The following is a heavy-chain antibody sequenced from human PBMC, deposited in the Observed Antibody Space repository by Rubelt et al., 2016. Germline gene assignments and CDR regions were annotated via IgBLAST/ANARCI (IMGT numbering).Heavy chain of an antibody. CDR2: INNEGSST. Sequence: EVQLVESGGGILQPGGSLRLSCAASGFTFSSYWMHWVRQVPGKGLQWVARINNEGSSTANADSAKVRYTIHRDKAKTTVFLQMNRLGTEDTGLYDCARDGFGEVLWGQGTPVTVSS. CDR3: ARDGFGEVL. J-gene: IGHJ4*02. V-gene: IGHV3-74*01. CDR1: GFTFSSYW. D-gene: IGHD3-10*01.